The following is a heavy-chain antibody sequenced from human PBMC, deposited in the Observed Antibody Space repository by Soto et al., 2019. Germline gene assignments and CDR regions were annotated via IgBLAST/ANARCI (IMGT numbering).Heavy chain of an antibody. J-gene: IGHJ4*02. D-gene: IGHD6-13*01. Sequence: DVQLLESGGGLVQPGGSLRLSCAASGFTFTSYTMTWARQAPEKGLEWVSSIDESGVHTHYADSVKDRFTISRDNSRDTLYLQMHSLRAEDTAVYYCAKVHGTFHWDQGTLVTVSS. CDR3: AKVHGTFH. V-gene: IGHV3-23*01. CDR1: GFTFTSYT. CDR2: IDESGVHT.